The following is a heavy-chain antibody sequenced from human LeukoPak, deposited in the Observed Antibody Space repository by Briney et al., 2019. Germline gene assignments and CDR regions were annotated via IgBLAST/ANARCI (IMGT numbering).Heavy chain of an antibody. D-gene: IGHD5-18*01. CDR1: GYTFTSYD. Sequence: ASVKVSCKASGYTFTSYDINWVRRATGQGLEWMGWISAYNGNANYAQKLQGRVTMTTDTSTSTAYMELRSLRSDDTAVYYCARDPGYSYGYNFDYWGQGTLVTVSS. CDR3: ARDPGYSYGYNFDY. V-gene: IGHV1-18*01. CDR2: ISAYNGNA. J-gene: IGHJ4*02.